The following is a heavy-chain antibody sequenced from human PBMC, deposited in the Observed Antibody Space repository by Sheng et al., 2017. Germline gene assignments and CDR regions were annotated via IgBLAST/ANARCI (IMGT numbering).Heavy chain of an antibody. V-gene: IGHV3-30*04. D-gene: IGHD3-22*01. CDR2: VAHDGTNK. CDR1: GFTFRSYN. J-gene: IGHJ4*02. Sequence: QVQLVESGGGVVQPGRSLRLSCAVSGFTFRSYNMHWVRQAPGKGLEWVAVVAHDGTNKYYADSVKGRFTIFRDNSENTLYLQMNSLTVEDTAVYYCARGDYYDSSSFFDYWGQGALVTVSS. CDR3: ARGDYYDSSSFFDY.